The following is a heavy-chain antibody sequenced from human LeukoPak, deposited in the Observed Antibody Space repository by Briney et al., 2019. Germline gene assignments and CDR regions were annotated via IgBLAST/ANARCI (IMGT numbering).Heavy chain of an antibody. V-gene: IGHV3-30-3*01. Sequence: LPGRSLRLSCAASGFTFSSYAMHWVRQAPGKGLEWVAVISYDGSNKYYADSVKGRFTISRDNSKNTLYLQMNSLRSEDTAVYYCARAHYDFWSGYHKGDYDYWGQGTLVTVS. D-gene: IGHD3-3*01. J-gene: IGHJ4*02. CDR3: ARAHYDFWSGYHKGDYDY. CDR2: ISYDGSNK. CDR1: GFTFSSYA.